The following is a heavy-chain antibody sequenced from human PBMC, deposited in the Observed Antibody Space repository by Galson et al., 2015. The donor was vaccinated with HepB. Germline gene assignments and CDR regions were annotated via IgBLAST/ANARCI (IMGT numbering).Heavy chain of an antibody. CDR2: ISPGASNT. CDR3: ARGYCEADCYSRWFDA. Sequence: QSGAEVKKPGESLRISCQASGYHFTNYWIGWVRQMPGKGLEWVGVISPGASNTRSSPSLQGHVTFSVDKTTSTAYLQWTSLQASDTAMYYCARGYCEADCYSRWFDAWGQGTLVTVSS. D-gene: IGHD2-21*02. J-gene: IGHJ5*02. V-gene: IGHV5-51*01. CDR1: GYHFTNYW.